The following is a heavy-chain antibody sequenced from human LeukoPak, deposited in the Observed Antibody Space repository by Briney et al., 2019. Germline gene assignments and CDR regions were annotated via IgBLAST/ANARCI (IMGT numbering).Heavy chain of an antibody. CDR1: GYTFTSYG. D-gene: IGHD5-18*01. CDR3: ARDCRPRPSAMVDY. CDR2: ISAYNGNT. V-gene: IGHV1-18*01. J-gene: IGHJ4*02. Sequence: GASVKVSCKASGYTFTSYGISWVRQAPGQGLEWMGWISAYNGNTNYAQKLQGRVTMTTDTSTSTAYMELRSLRSDDTAVYYCARDCRPRPSAMVDYWGQGTLVTVSS.